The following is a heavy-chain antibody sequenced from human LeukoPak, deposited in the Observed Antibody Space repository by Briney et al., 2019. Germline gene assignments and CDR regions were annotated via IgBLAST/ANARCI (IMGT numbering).Heavy chain of an antibody. D-gene: IGHD6-19*01. Sequence: GGSLRLSCAASGFTFSSYWMPWVRQAPGKGLVWVSRINSDGSSTSYADSVKGRLTISRDNAKDTLYLQMNSLRAEDTAVYYCAKSGGGWSNYYYYGMDVWGQGTTVTVSS. CDR2: INSDGSST. CDR3: AKSGGGWSNYYYYGMDV. J-gene: IGHJ6*02. CDR1: GFTFSSYW. V-gene: IGHV3-74*01.